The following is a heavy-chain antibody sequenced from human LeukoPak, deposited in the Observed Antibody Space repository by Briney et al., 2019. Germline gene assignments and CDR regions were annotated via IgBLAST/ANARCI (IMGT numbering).Heavy chain of an antibody. CDR2: IYHSGST. D-gene: IGHD3-10*01. J-gene: IGHJ4*02. V-gene: IGHV4-38-2*01. CDR3: ARGYYYRR. CDR1: GYSISSGYY. Sequence: SETLSLTCAVSGYSISSGYYWGWIRQPPGKGLEWIGSIYHSGSTYYNPSLKSRVTISVDTSKNQFSLRLTSMTAADTAVYYCARGYYYRRWGQGTLVTVSS.